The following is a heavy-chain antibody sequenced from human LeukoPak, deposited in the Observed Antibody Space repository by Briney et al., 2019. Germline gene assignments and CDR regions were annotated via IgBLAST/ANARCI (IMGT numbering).Heavy chain of an antibody. CDR2: ISYDGSNK. V-gene: IGHV3-30*18. D-gene: IGHD1-26*01. CDR3: AKDRQRFIVGASGGLAGFDY. CDR1: GFTFSSYG. Sequence: PGGSLRLSCAASGFTFSSYGMHWVRQAPGKGLEWVALISYDGSNKYYVDSVKGRFTISRDNSKNTLYLQMNSLRAEDTAVYYCAKDRQRFIVGASGGLAGFDYWGLGTLVTVSS. J-gene: IGHJ4*02.